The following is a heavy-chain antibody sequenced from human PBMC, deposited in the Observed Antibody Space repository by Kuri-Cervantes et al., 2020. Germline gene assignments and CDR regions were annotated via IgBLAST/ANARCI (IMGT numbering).Heavy chain of an antibody. Sequence: GGSLRLSCAASGFTFSSYVMSWVRQAPGKGLEWVSAISGSGGSTYYADSVKGRFTISRDNSKNTLYLQMNSLRAEDTAVYYCATPGGRGYAIDWYFDLWGRGTLVTVSS. CDR1: GFTFSSYV. V-gene: IGHV3-23*01. CDR3: ATPGGRGYAIDWYFDL. J-gene: IGHJ2*01. D-gene: IGHD3-16*01. CDR2: ISGSGGST.